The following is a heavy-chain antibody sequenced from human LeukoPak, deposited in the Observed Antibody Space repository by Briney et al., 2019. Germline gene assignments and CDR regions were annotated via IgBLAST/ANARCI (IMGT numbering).Heavy chain of an antibody. Sequence: GGTLRLSCAASGFTFSSYSMNWVRQAPGKGLEWVSSISSSSSYIYYADSVKGRFTISRDNAKNSLYLQMNSLRAEDTAVYYCARSYYDILTGYQTALDYWGQGTLVTVSS. CDR1: GFTFSSYS. D-gene: IGHD3-9*01. CDR2: ISSSSSYI. J-gene: IGHJ4*02. V-gene: IGHV3-21*01. CDR3: ARSYYDILTGYQTALDY.